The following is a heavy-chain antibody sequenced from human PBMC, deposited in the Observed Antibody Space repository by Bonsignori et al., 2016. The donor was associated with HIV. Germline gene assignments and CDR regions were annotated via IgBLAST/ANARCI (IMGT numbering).Heavy chain of an antibody. D-gene: IGHD6-19*01. CDR3: ARRLDGWYVDY. CDR2: IYYSGST. Sequence: SETLSLTCTVSGGSISSSSYYWGWIRQPPGKGLEWIGSIYYSGSTYYNPSLKSRVTISVDTSKNQFSLKLSSVTAADTAVYYCARRLDGWYVDYWGQGTLVTVSS. J-gene: IGHJ4*02. CDR1: GGSISSSSYY. V-gene: IGHV4-39*07.